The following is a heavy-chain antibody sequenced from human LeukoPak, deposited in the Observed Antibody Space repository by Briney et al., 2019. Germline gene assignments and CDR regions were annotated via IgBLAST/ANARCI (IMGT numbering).Heavy chain of an antibody. CDR3: ARERFPDYGDPEGAFDI. V-gene: IGHV4-61*02. CDR2: IYTSGST. J-gene: IGHJ3*02. D-gene: IGHD4-17*01. CDR1: GGSISSGSYY. Sequence: SETLSLTCTVSGGSISSGSYYWSWIRQPAGKGLEWIGRIYTSGSTNYNPSLKSRVTISVDTSKNQFSLKLSSVTAADTAVYYCARERFPDYGDPEGAFDIWGQGTMVTVSS.